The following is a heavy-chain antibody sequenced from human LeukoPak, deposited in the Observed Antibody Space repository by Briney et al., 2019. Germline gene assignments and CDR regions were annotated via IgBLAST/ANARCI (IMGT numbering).Heavy chain of an antibody. CDR1: GFTFSSYG. J-gene: IGHJ4*02. Sequence: QPGGSLRLSCAASGFTFSSYGMHWVRQAPGKGLEWVAVISYDGSNKYYADSVKGRFTISRDNSKNTLYLQMNSLRAEDTAVYYCAKGLYDSSGYYADYWGQGTLVTVSS. V-gene: IGHV3-30*18. CDR2: ISYDGSNK. D-gene: IGHD3-22*01. CDR3: AKGLYDSSGYYADY.